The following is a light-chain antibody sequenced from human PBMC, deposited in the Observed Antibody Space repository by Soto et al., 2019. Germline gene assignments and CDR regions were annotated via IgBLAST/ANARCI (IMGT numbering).Light chain of an antibody. CDR3: QPSYSTPPT. Sequence: DIQMTQSPPSLSASVGDRVTITCRASQSIRPDLNWHQQQPGKAPQLLIYAASSLQSGVPSSFSGSGSGTDFTLTISSLQAEDVATYYCQPSYSTPPTFGQGTKVEIK. J-gene: IGKJ1*01. CDR1: QSIRPD. V-gene: IGKV1-39*01. CDR2: AAS.